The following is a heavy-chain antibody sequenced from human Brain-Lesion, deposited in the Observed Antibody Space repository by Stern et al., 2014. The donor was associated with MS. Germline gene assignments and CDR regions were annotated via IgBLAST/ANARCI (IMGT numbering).Heavy chain of an antibody. D-gene: IGHD2-2*01. CDR3: ARGRVVPGFQYYATDV. CDR2: IFNSGST. CDR1: GGSIRSGGYY. Sequence: VQLVESGPGLVKPSQTLSLSCTVSGGSIRSGGYYWSWIRQPAGKGLEWIGRIFNSGSTSYNPPLKRRVTISIDTSKNQFSLRLNSMTAADTAVYYCARGRVVPGFQYYATDVWGQGTTVIVSS. V-gene: IGHV4-61*02. J-gene: IGHJ6*02.